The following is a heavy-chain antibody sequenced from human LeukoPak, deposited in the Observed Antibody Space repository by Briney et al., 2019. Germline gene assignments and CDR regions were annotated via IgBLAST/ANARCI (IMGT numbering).Heavy chain of an antibody. J-gene: IGHJ4*02. CDR1: GGSISSYY. V-gene: IGHV4-4*07. CDR2: IYTSGST. D-gene: IGHD1-26*01. CDR3: ARGGGATKSPRTTIFDY. Sequence: KPSETLSLTCTVSGGSISSYYWSWIRQPAVKGLEWIGRIYTSGSTNYNPSLKSRVTMSVDTSKNQFSLKLSSVTAADTAVYYCARGGGATKSPRTTIFDYWGQGTLVTVSS.